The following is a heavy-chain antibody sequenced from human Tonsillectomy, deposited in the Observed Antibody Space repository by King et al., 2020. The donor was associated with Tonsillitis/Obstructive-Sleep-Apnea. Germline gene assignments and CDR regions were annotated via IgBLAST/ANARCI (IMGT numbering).Heavy chain of an antibody. V-gene: IGHV3-30*04. CDR3: ARDRSSSPKEDNWFDP. CDR2: ISYDGSNK. J-gene: IGHJ5*02. CDR1: GFTFSSYA. Sequence: VQLVESGGGVVQPGRSLRLSCAASGFTFSSYAMHWVRQAPGKGLEWVAVISYDGSNKYYADSVKGRFTISRDNSKNTLYLQMNSLRAEDTAVYYCARDRSSSPKEDNWFDPWGQGTLVTVSS. D-gene: IGHD6-6*01.